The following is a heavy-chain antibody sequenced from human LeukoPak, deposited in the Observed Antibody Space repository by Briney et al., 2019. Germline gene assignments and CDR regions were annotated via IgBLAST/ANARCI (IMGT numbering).Heavy chain of an antibody. CDR2: IYSSGST. CDR3: ARGGGAYCGGDCHRNFDY. D-gene: IGHD2-21*02. V-gene: IGHV3-66*02. Sequence: GGSLTLSCAASGITVSSDYMSWVRQAPGKGLEWVSVIYSSGSTYYADSVKGRFTISRDNSKSTLYLQMSSLRPEDTAVYYCARGGGAYCGGDCHRNFDYWGQGTLVTVSS. CDR1: GITVSSDY. J-gene: IGHJ4*02.